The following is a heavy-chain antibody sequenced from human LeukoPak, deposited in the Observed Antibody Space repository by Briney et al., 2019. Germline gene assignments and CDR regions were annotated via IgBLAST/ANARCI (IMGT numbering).Heavy chain of an antibody. Sequence: SQTLSLTCGISGDRVSTNSGAWNWIRQSPSRGLEWLGRTYYRSKWYNDYAVSVKSRITINPDTSKNQFSLQLNSVTPDDTAVYYCAREMVDAFDIWGQGTLVIVSS. J-gene: IGHJ3*02. CDR2: TYYRSKWYN. CDR1: GDRVSTNSGA. D-gene: IGHD2-8*01. CDR3: AREMVDAFDI. V-gene: IGHV6-1*01.